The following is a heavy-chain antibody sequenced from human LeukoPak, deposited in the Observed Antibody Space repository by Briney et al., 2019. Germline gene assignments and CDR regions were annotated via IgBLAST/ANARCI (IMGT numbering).Heavy chain of an antibody. CDR3: AAEGYYDSSGYYYQGAFDI. J-gene: IGHJ3*02. CDR1: GFTFTSSA. D-gene: IGHD3-22*01. CDR2: IVVGSGST. Sequence: GASVKVSCKASGFTFTSSAMQWVRQARGQRLEWIGWIVVGSGSTNYAQKFQERVTITRDMSTSTAYMELSSLRSEDTAVYYCAAEGYYDSSGYYYQGAFDIWGQGTMVTVSS. V-gene: IGHV1-58*02.